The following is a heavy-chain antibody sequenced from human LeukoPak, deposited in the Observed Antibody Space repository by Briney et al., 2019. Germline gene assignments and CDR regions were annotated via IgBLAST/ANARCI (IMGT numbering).Heavy chain of an antibody. Sequence: PSETLSLTCAVSGGSISSGGYYWSWIRQHPGKGLEWIGYIYYSGSTYYNPSLKSRVTISVDTSKNQFSLKLSSVTAADTAVYYCARGGNGDYLQTYFDYWGQGTLVTVSS. J-gene: IGHJ4*02. V-gene: IGHV4-31*11. CDR2: IYYSGST. D-gene: IGHD4-17*01. CDR1: GGSISSGGYY. CDR3: ARGGNGDYLQTYFDY.